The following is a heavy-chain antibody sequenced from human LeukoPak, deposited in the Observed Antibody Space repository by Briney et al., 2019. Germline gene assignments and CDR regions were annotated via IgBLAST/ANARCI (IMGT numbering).Heavy chain of an antibody. D-gene: IGHD4-11*01. Sequence: GGSLRLSCAASGFTFSNFVMSWVRQAPGKGLEWVSAISGSGDNTYYADSVKGRFTISRDNSNNTLYLQISSPRAEDTAVYYCAKDSWGSVKVDCWGQGTLVTVSS. CDR2: ISGSGDNT. CDR1: GFTFSNFV. CDR3: AKDSWGSVKVDC. V-gene: IGHV3-23*01. J-gene: IGHJ4*02.